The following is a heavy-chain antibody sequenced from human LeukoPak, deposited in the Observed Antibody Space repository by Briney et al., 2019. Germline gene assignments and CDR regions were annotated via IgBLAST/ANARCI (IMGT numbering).Heavy chain of an antibody. CDR3: ARGSMVRGVIRYYYYYGMDV. CDR2: IAHTGTI. V-gene: IGHV3-48*01. CDR1: GFTSSRYS. D-gene: IGHD3-10*01. J-gene: IGHJ6*02. Sequence: GGSLRLSCTASGFTSSRYSMNWVRQAPGRGLEWVAYIAHTGTIHYADSVRGRFAISRDNAKNSLYLQMNSLRAEDTAVYYCARGSMVRGVIRYYYYYGMDVWGQGTTVTVSS.